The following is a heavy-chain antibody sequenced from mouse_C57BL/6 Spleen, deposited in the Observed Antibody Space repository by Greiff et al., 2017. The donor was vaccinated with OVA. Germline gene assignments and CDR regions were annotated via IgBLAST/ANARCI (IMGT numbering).Heavy chain of an antibody. Sequence: QVQLKEPGAELVKPGASVKLSCKASGYTFTSYWMHWVKQRPGQGLEWIGMIHPNSGSTNYNEKFKSKATLTVDKSSSTAYMQLSSLTSEDSAVYYCARRAYYEYDSYYFDYWGQGTTLTVSS. V-gene: IGHV1-64*01. CDR1: GYTFTSYW. CDR2: IHPNSGST. D-gene: IGHD2-4*01. J-gene: IGHJ2*01. CDR3: ARRAYYEYDSYYFDY.